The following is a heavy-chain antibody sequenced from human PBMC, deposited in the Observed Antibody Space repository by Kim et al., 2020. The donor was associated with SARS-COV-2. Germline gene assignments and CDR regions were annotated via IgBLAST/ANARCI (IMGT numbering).Heavy chain of an antibody. Sequence: NPTLKGRVTISVDTSKNQFSLKLSSVTAADTAVYYCAREIVNSSGYYFDYWGQGTLVTVSS. V-gene: IGHV4-59*01. CDR3: AREIVNSSGYYFDY. J-gene: IGHJ4*02. D-gene: IGHD3-22*01.